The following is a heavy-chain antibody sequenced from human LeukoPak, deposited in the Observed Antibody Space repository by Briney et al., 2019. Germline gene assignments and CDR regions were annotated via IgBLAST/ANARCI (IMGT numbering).Heavy chain of an antibody. J-gene: IGHJ4*02. V-gene: IGHV3-11*01. D-gene: IGHD2-21*02. Sequence: PGGSLSLSCAASGFTFSDYYMSWIRQAPGKGLEWVSYISSSGSTIYYADSVKGRFTISRDNAKNSLYLQMNSLRAEDTAVYYCARAEYCGGDCYYRGDQTAFDYWGQGTLVTVSS. CDR1: GFTFSDYY. CDR2: ISSSGSTI. CDR3: ARAEYCGGDCYYRGDQTAFDY.